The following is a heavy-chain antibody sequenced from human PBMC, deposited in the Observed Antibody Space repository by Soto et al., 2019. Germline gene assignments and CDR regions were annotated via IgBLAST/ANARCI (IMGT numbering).Heavy chain of an antibody. Sequence: PSETLSLTCTVSGASITFGGYSWSWIRQTPGKGLEWIGYINHLETTFYNPSFESRLTLSIDRAKNQFSLKLHSMSAADRAVYFCARGRGSDSFDYWGQGILVTVSS. J-gene: IGHJ4*02. CDR2: INHLETT. D-gene: IGHD1-26*01. V-gene: IGHV4-30-2*01. CDR1: GASITFGGYS. CDR3: ARGRGSDSFDY.